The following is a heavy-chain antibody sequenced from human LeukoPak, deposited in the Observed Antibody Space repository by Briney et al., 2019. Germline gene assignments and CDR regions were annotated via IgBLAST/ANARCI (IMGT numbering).Heavy chain of an antibody. CDR3: ARRAYYYDTEAFDI. V-gene: IGHV4-61*02. D-gene: IGHD3-22*01. CDR2: IYTSGST. Sequence: SQTLSLTCTVSGGSISSGSYYWSWIRQPAGKGLEWIGRIYTSGSTNYNPSLKSRVTISVDTSKNQFSLKLSSVTAADTAVYYCARRAYYYDTEAFDIWGQGTMVTVSS. J-gene: IGHJ3*02. CDR1: GGSISSGSYY.